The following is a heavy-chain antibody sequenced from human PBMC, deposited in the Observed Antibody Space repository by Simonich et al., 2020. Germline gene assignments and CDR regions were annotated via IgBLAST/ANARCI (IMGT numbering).Heavy chain of an antibody. Sequence: QVQLVESGGGVVQPGRSLRLSCAASGFNFSSYGMHWVRQAPGKGLEWVAVIWYDGSNKYYADSVKGRFTISRDNSKNTLYLQMNSLRAEDTAVYYCARDRYCSGGSCYYFDYWGQGTLVTVSS. D-gene: IGHD2-15*01. V-gene: IGHV3-33*01. CDR3: ARDRYCSGGSCYYFDY. CDR1: GFNFSSYG. J-gene: IGHJ4*02. CDR2: IWYDGSNK.